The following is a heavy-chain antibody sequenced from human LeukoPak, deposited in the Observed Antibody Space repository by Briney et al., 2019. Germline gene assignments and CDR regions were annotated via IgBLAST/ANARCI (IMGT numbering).Heavy chain of an antibody. J-gene: IGHJ6*03. CDR2: IYHSGST. V-gene: IGHV4-38-2*01. CDR3: ARTQLAYYYYYMDV. Sequence: SETLSLTCAVYGWSLSGYYWSWIRQPPGKGLEWIGSIYHSGSTYYNPSLKSRVTILVDTSKNQFSLKLSSVTAADTAVYYCARTQLAYYYYYMDVWGKGTSVTVSS. D-gene: IGHD5-18*01. CDR1: GWSLSGYY.